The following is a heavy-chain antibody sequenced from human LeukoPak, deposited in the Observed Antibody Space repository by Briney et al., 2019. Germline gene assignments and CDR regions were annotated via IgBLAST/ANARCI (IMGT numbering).Heavy chain of an antibody. CDR3: ASRNYYDSSGYYYYYFDY. CDR2: ISPSSSTI. Sequence: GGSLRLTCAASGFTFISYTMSWVRQAPGKGLEWVSCISPSSSTIYYDDSVKGRFTISRDNAKNSLYLQMNSLRDEDTAVYYCASRNYYDSSGYYYYYFDYWGQGILVTVSS. CDR1: GFTFISYT. V-gene: IGHV3-48*02. J-gene: IGHJ4*02. D-gene: IGHD3-22*01.